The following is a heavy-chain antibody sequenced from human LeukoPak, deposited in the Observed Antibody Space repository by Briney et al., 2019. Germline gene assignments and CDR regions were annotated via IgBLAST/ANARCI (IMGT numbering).Heavy chain of an antibody. Sequence: PGGSLRLSCAASGFTFSSYSMSWIRQAPGKGLEWVSYISPSDSHKCDADSVKGRFTVSRDNAKNSLYLQMNSLRGEDTAVYYCARGHHNLDVWGQGTTVTVSS. D-gene: IGHD1-14*01. CDR3: ARGHHNLDV. V-gene: IGHV3-21*05. J-gene: IGHJ6*02. CDR1: GFTFSSYS. CDR2: ISPSDSHK.